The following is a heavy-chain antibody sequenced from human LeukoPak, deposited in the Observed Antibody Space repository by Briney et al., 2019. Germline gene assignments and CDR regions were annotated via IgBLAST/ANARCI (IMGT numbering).Heavy chain of an antibody. J-gene: IGHJ5*02. CDR1: GGSISSSSYY. Sequence: SETLSLTCTVSGGSISSSSYYWGWIRQPPGKGLEWIGRIYYSGSTYYNPSLNSQVTISVDTSKNQFSLKLGSVTAADTAVYYCARARRDGYNYWWFDPWGQGTLVTVSS. V-gene: IGHV4-39*07. CDR2: IYYSGST. CDR3: ARARRDGYNYWWFDP. D-gene: IGHD5-24*01.